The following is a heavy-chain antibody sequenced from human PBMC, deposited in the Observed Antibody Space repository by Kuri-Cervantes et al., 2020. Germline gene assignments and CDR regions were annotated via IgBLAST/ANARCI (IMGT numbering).Heavy chain of an antibody. Sequence: SETLSLTCAVSGGSIGSSNWWSWVRQPPGKGLEWIGEIYHSGSTNYNPSLKSRVTISVDKSKNQFSLKLSSVTAADTAVYYCARGQIAAAGPIGYWGQGTLVTVSS. CDR1: GGSIGSSNW. V-gene: IGHV4-4*02. CDR2: IYHSGST. J-gene: IGHJ4*02. D-gene: IGHD6-13*01. CDR3: ARGQIAAAGPIGY.